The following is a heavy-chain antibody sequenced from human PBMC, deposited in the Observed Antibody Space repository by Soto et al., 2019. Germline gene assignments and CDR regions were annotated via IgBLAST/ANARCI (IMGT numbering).Heavy chain of an antibody. D-gene: IGHD3-10*01. CDR3: AHRRGFGEFSF. CDR1: GFSRSRTGEG. Sequence: GSGPTLVNPTQTLTLTCTFSGFSRSRTGEGVGWIRQPPGKALEWLALVYWDDNRRYSPSLRSRLTINKNTSKNQVVLTMTNMDPVDTATYYCAHRRGFGEFSFWGLGTLVTVSS. J-gene: IGHJ4*02. V-gene: IGHV2-5*02. CDR2: VYWDDNR.